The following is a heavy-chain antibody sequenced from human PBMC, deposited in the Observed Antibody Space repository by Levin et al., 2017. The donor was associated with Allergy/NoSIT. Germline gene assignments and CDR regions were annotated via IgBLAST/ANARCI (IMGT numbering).Heavy chain of an antibody. CDR2: INHSGST. CDR3: ARWGYYSNYARGSVVTKSHWFDP. CDR1: GGSFSGYY. D-gene: IGHD4-11*01. V-gene: IGHV4-34*01. J-gene: IGHJ5*02. Sequence: SETLSLTCAVYGGSFSGYYWSWIRQPPGKGLEWIGEINHSGSTNYNPSLKSRVTISVDTSKNQFSLKLSSVTAADTAVYYCARWGYYSNYARGSVVTKSHWFDPWGQGTLVTVSS.